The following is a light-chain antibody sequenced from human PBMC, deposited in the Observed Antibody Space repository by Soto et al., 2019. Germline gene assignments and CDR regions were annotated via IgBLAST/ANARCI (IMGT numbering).Light chain of an antibody. V-gene: IGLV2-14*01. Sequence: QSALIQPASVSGSPGQSITISCTGTSSDVGGYNYVSWYQQHPGKAPKLMIYEVSNRPSGVSNRFSGSKSGNTASLTISGLQAEDEADYYCSSYTSSRVFGGGTKLTVL. CDR1: SSDVGGYNY. CDR2: EVS. CDR3: SSYTSSRV. J-gene: IGLJ2*01.